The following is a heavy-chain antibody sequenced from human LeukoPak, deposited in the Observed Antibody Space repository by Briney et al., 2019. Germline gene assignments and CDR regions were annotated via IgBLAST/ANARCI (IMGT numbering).Heavy chain of an antibody. CDR1: GYSFTTYW. V-gene: IGHV5-51*01. D-gene: IGHD6-19*01. J-gene: IGHJ4*02. CDR2: TYPANSDT. Sequence: GESLKISCNASGYSFTTYWIGWVRQMPGKGLEWMAITYPANSDTRYSPSFHGQVTISADKTISTAYLQWSSLKASDTAIYYGATYGYQSCGWPVGGGHWGQGTPVTVSS. CDR3: ATYGYQSCGWPVGGGH.